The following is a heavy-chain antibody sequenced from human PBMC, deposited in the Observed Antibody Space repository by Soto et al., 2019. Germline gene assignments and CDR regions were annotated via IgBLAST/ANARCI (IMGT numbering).Heavy chain of an antibody. CDR3: AKGGRQWLVTSDFNY. CDR2: VSHDGRNT. V-gene: IGHV3-30*18. J-gene: IGHJ4*02. CDR1: GFTFSDYA. D-gene: IGHD6-19*01. Sequence: VQLVESGGGVVQPGRSLRLSCAASGFTFSDYAMHWVRQAPGKGLEWVAVVSHDGRNTHYADSVKGRFTISRDSSKNTVSLEMTSLGAEATAAYYGAKGGRQWLVTSDFNYWGQGALVTVSS.